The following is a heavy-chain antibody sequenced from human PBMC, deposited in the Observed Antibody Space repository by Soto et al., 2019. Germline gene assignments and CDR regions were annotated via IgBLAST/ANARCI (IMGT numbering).Heavy chain of an antibody. D-gene: IGHD3-10*01. CDR3: ASLWFGGDYYYYMDV. J-gene: IGHJ6*03. CDR1: GSSISSSHW. Sequence: SDTLSLACALSGSSISSSHWWSWVLHPPGKGLEWIGEIYHSGSTNYNPSLKSRVTISVDKSKNQFSLKLSSVTAADTAVYYCASLWFGGDYYYYMDVWGKGTTVTVSS. V-gene: IGHV4-4*02. CDR2: IYHSGST.